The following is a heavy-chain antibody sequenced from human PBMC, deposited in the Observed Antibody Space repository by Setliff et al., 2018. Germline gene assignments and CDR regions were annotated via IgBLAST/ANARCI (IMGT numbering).Heavy chain of an antibody. V-gene: IGHV3-43*01. Sequence: GGSLRLSCAASGFTFDDYTMHWVRQAPGKGLEWVSLISWDGGSTYYADSVKGRFTISRDNAKNSLYLQMNSLRAEDTAIYYCARDPPRSAPGRTAPGRIVVVTAPTWGQGTLVTVS. J-gene: IGHJ4*02. CDR2: ISWDGGST. D-gene: IGHD3-22*01. CDR1: GFTFDDYT. CDR3: ARDPPRSAPGRTAPGRIVVVTAPT.